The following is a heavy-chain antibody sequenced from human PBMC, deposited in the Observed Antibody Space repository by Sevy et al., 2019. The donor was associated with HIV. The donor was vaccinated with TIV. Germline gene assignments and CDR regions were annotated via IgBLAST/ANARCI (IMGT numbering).Heavy chain of an antibody. CDR2: FDPEDGET. J-gene: IGHJ4*02. V-gene: IGHV1-24*01. CDR3: ATRSWRGGSFDY. Sequence: ASVKVSCKVSGYTLTELSMHWVRQAPGKGLEWMGGFDPEDGETIYAQKFQGRVTMTEDTSTDSAYMELSSLRSEDTAGYYCATRSWRGGSFDYWGQGTLVTVSS. D-gene: IGHD3-16*01. CDR1: GYTLTELS.